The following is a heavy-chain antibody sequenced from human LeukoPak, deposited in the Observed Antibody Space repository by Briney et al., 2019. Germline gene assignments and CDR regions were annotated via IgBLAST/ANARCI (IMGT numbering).Heavy chain of an antibody. Sequence: SETLSLTCTVSGGSISSYYWSWIRQPPGKGLEWIGYIYYSGSTNYNPSFNSRVTISVDTSKNQFSLKLSSVTAADTAVYYCARGGYYYGSGSSDLSYWGQGTLVTVSS. CDR3: ARGGYYYGSGSSDLSY. D-gene: IGHD3-10*01. J-gene: IGHJ4*02. V-gene: IGHV4-59*01. CDR2: IYYSGST. CDR1: GGSISSYY.